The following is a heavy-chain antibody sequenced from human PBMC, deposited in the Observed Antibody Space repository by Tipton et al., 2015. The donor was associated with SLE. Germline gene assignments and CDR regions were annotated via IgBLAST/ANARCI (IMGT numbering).Heavy chain of an antibody. J-gene: IGHJ4*02. V-gene: IGHV3-11*05. CDR3: ARGQFGGAAVGSWSVDY. D-gene: IGHD6-13*01. Sequence: SLRLSCAASGFTFSDYYMSWVRQAPGKGLEWVSHISSYSDYTNYADSVRGRFTISRDNAKNSLYLQMDSLRAEDTAVYYCARGQFGGAAVGSWSVDYWGQGTLVTVSS. CDR2: ISSYSDYT. CDR1: GFTFSDYY.